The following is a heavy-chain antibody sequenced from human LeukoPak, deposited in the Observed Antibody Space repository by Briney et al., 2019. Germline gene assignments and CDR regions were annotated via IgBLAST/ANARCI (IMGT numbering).Heavy chain of an antibody. D-gene: IGHD6-13*01. CDR1: GGSISSSSYY. J-gene: IGHJ4*02. V-gene: IGHV4-39*02. CDR2: IYYSGST. CDR3: ARDGGGAAGIDY. Sequence: PSETLSLTCTVSGGSISSSSYYWGWIRQPPGKGLEWIGSIYYSGSTYYNPSLKSRVTISVDTSKNQFSLKLSSVTAADTAVYYCARDGGGAAGIDYWGQGTLVTVSS.